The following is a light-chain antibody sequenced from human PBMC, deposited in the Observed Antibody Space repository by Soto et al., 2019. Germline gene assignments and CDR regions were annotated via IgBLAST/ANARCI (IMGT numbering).Light chain of an antibody. CDR1: SGHSSYA. CDR2: LNSDGSH. J-gene: IGLJ3*02. V-gene: IGLV4-69*01. CDR3: QTWGTGPWV. Sequence: QSVLTQSPSASASLGASVKLTCTLSSGHSSYAIAWHQQQPEKGPRYLMKLNSDGSHSKGDGIPDRFSGSSSGAERYLTISSHQSEDEADYCCQTWGTGPWVFGGGTKLTVL.